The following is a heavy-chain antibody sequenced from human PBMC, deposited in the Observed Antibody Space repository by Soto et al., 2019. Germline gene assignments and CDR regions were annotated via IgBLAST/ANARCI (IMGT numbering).Heavy chain of an antibody. CDR3: ENSIANGFDY. Sequence: EVQLLESGGGLVQPGGSLRLSCAASGFTFSSYAMSWVRQAPGKGLEWVSAISGSGGSTYYADSVKGRFTISRDNSKNTLYLQINSLRAEDTAVYYGENSIANGFDYWGQGTLVTVSS. CDR1: GFTFSSYA. J-gene: IGHJ4*02. V-gene: IGHV3-23*01. CDR2: ISGSGGST.